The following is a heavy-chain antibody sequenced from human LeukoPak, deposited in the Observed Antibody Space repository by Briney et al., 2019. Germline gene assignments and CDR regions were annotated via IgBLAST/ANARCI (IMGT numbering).Heavy chain of an antibody. CDR3: ARGGESVYSDY. Sequence: QPGGSLRLSCAASGFTVSSNYMSWVRQAPGKGLGWVSVIYSGGSTYYADSVKGRFTISRDNSKNTLYLQMNSLGAEDTAVYYCARGGESVYSDYWGQGTLVTVSS. CDR2: IYSGGST. V-gene: IGHV3-66*01. J-gene: IGHJ4*02. D-gene: IGHD3-16*01. CDR1: GFTVSSNY.